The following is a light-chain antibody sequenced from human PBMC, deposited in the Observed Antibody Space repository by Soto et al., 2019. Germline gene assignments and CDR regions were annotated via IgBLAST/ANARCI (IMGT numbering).Light chain of an antibody. CDR3: HQRQSWPRT. CDR1: QYINTR. V-gene: IGKV3-11*01. CDR2: QTS. J-gene: IGKJ1*01. Sequence: EMLLTHAPPTLSSFPRDRVTLSCRASQYINTRLAWYQHRPGQAPRLLIYQTSIRAAGIPARFSASGTGTDFTLTISDVQPEDFAVYYCHQRQSWPRTFGQGTKVDIK.